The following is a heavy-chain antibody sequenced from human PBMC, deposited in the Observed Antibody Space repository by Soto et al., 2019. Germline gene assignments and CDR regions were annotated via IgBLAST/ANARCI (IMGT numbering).Heavy chain of an antibody. CDR3: ARWASGITGTSSHYYYGMDV. J-gene: IGHJ6*02. D-gene: IGHD1-7*01. CDR2: IIPIFGTA. Sequence: QMQLVQSGAEVKKPGSSVKVSCKASGGTFSRYAISWVRQAPGQGLEWMGGIIPIFGTANYAPKFQGRVTITADESTSTAYMELSSLRSEDTAVYYCARWASGITGTSSHYYYGMDVWGQGTTVTVSS. CDR1: GGTFSRYA. V-gene: IGHV1-69*01.